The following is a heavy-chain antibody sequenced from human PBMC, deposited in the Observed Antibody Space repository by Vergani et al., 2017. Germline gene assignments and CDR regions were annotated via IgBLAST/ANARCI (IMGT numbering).Heavy chain of an antibody. J-gene: IGHJ3*02. CDR3: AKFREVVGGAFDI. D-gene: IGHD3-10*01. V-gene: IGHV3-30*02. CDR1: GFTFSSYG. Sequence: QVQLVEFGGGVVQPGGSLRLSCAASGFTFSSYGMHWVRQAPGKGLEWVAFIRYDGSNKYYADSVKGRFTISRDNSKNTLYLQMNSLRAEDTAVYYCAKFREVVGGAFDIWGQGTIVTVSS. CDR2: IRYDGSNK.